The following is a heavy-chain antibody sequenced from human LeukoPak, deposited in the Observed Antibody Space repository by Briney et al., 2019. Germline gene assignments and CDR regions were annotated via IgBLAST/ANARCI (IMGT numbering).Heavy chain of an antibody. V-gene: IGHV3-7*01. Sequence: GGSLRLSCAASGFTFSSYWMSWVRQAPGKGLEWVAKIKQDGSEKYYVDSVKGRFTISRDNAKNSLYLPMNSLRAEDTAVYYCARGKDCSSTSCYYRNYYYMDVWGKGTTVTVSS. CDR3: ARGKDCSSTSCYYRNYYYMDV. J-gene: IGHJ6*03. CDR2: IKQDGSEK. D-gene: IGHD2-2*01. CDR1: GFTFSSYW.